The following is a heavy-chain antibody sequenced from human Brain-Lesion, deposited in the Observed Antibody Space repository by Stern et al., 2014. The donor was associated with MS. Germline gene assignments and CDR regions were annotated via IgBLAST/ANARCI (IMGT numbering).Heavy chain of an antibody. CDR2: ISASGTT. CDR3: ARESRQLIVIQYYSYGMDV. J-gene: IGHJ6*02. Sequence: VQLVESGPGLVKPSQTLSLTCTVSGGSIKSGSHYWNWIRQPAGKGLEWIGLISASGTTDFNPSLRRRVTMSIEPSNNQFSLTLYSVTAADTAVYYCARESRQLIVIQYYSYGMDVWGQGTTVTVSS. V-gene: IGHV4-61*02. CDR1: GGSIKSGSHY. D-gene: IGHD2-21*01.